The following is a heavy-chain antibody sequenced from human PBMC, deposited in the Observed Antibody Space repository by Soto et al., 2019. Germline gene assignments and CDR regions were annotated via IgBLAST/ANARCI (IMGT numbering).Heavy chain of an antibody. CDR2: IYYSGST. CDR3: ARDAYCSGGSCYFDP. Sequence: PSETLSLTCTVSGGSISSGDYYWSWIRQPPGKGLEWIGYIYYSGSTYYNPSLKSRVTISVDTSKNQFSLKLSSVTAADTAVYYCARDAYCSGGSCYFDPWGQGTLVTVS. CDR1: GGSISSGDYY. J-gene: IGHJ5*02. V-gene: IGHV4-30-4*01. D-gene: IGHD2-15*01.